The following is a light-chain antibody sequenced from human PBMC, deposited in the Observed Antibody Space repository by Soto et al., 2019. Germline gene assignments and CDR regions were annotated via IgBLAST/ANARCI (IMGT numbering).Light chain of an antibody. J-gene: IGLJ3*02. Sequence: QSVLTQPRSVSGSPGQSVTISCTGTSSDVGGYNYVSWYQHHPGKAPKVMVHEVSNRPSGVPGRFSGSKSGNTASLTISGLQADDEADYFCYSYAGSSTWVFGGGTKLTVL. CDR2: EVS. V-gene: IGLV2-11*01. CDR1: SSDVGGYNY. CDR3: YSYAGSSTWV.